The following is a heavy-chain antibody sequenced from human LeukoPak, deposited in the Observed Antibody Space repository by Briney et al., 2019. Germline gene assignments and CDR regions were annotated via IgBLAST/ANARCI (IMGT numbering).Heavy chain of an antibody. Sequence: PGGSLRLSCAASGFTFSSYAMHWVRQAPGKGLEWVAVISYDGGNKYYADSVKGRFTISRDNSKNTLYLQMNSLRAGDTAVYYCARSELVVGAFDIWGQGTMVTVSS. CDR1: GFTFSSYA. V-gene: IGHV3-30-3*01. J-gene: IGHJ3*02. CDR3: ARSELVVGAFDI. D-gene: IGHD6-13*01. CDR2: ISYDGGNK.